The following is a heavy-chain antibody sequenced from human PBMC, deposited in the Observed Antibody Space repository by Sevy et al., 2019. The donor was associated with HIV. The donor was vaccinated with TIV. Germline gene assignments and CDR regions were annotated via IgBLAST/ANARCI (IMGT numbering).Heavy chain of an antibody. CDR2: IYPGDSDT. CDR3: ARLLLWFGEFRPYFDY. D-gene: IGHD3-10*01. Sequence: GESLKISCKGSGYSFTSYWIGWVRQMPGKGLEWMGIIYPGDSDTRYSPSFQGQVTISADKSIGTAYLQWSSLKASDTAMYYCARLLLWFGEFRPYFDYWGQGTLVTVSS. V-gene: IGHV5-51*01. J-gene: IGHJ4*02. CDR1: GYSFTSYW.